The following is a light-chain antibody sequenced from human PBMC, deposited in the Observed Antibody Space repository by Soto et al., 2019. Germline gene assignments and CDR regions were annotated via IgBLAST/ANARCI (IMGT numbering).Light chain of an antibody. CDR2: DVT. CDR3: SSYRSSSVPYV. CDR1: SSDIGGYDY. Sequence: VLTQPASVSGSPGQSITISCTGTSSDIGGYDYVSWYQQHPGKAPKLMIFDVTNRPSGVSSRFSGSKSGNTASLTISGLQPEDQADYYCSSYRSSSVPYVFGTGTKVTVL. V-gene: IGLV2-14*03. J-gene: IGLJ1*01.